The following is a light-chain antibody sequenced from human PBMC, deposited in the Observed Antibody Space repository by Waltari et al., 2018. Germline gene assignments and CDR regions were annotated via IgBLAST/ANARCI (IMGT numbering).Light chain of an antibody. Sequence: WYQQPPGKAPKLLNFDDSHGPSGFSIRFSGSKSGNTASLTISGRQAEDEASYYCGSYTGSTTWVFGGGTKLTVL. CDR2: DDS. V-gene: IGLV2-14*04. CDR3: GSYTGSTTWV. J-gene: IGLJ3*02.